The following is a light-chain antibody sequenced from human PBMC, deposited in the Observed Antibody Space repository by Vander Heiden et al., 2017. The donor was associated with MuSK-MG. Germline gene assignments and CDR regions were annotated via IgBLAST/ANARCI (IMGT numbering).Light chain of an antibody. J-gene: IGLJ2*01. CDR2: DGN. Sequence: QSALPQPSSVSGSPGQSITVSCTRTTTHVAGSNYVSWYQQKPGKAPKLMIYDGNKRPSGVSNRFAGSKSGNTASLTIYGRHKEDEADYYCSAYTRSTTVVFGGGTKLTVL. CDR1: TTHVAGSNY. CDR3: SAYTRSTTVV. V-gene: IGLV2-14*03.